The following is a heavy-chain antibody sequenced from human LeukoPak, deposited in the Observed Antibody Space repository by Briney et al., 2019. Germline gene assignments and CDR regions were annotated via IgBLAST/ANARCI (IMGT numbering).Heavy chain of an antibody. V-gene: IGHV3-33*06. CDR1: GFTFSCYG. J-gene: IGHJ4*02. CDR2: IWYDGSNK. Sequence: GRSLRLSCAASGFTFSCYGMHWVRQAPGKGLEWVAVIWYDGSNKYYADSVKGRFTISRDNSKNTLYLQMNSLRAEDTAVYYCAKEGRITMIVEGWGQGTLVTVSS. D-gene: IGHD3-22*01. CDR3: AKEGRITMIVEG.